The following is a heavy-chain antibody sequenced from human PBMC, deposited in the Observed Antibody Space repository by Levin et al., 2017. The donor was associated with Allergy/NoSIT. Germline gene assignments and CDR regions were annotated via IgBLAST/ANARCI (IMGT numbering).Heavy chain of an antibody. CDR2: IKQDGSEK. J-gene: IGHJ3*01. Sequence: PGGSLRLSCAASGFTFSSYWMSWVRQAPGKGLEWVANIKQDGSEKYYVDSVKGRFTISRDNVKNSLYLQMNSLRAEDTAVYYCARDHSSGNYGSVFWGQGTMVTVSS. D-gene: IGHD1-26*01. CDR1: GFTFSSYW. CDR3: ARDHSSGNYGSVF. V-gene: IGHV3-7*01.